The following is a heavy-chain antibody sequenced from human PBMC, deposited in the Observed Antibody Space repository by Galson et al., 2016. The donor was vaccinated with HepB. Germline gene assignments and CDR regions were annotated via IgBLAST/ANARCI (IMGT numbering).Heavy chain of an antibody. V-gene: IGHV3-23*01. D-gene: IGHD1-1*01. J-gene: IGHJ4*02. Sequence: SLRLSCAASGFVFSNFGLRWVRQAPGKGLEWVASISTRRTTYYSDSVQGRFTISGDNSNNTLYLQMNGLRAEDTAVYYCAKERLVRRIFDHWGQGILLTVSS. CDR2: ISTRRTT. CDR1: GFVFSNFG. CDR3: AKERLVRRIFDH.